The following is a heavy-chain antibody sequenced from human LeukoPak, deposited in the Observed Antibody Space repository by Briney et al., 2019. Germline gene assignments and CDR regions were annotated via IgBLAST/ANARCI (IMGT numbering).Heavy chain of an antibody. Sequence: GGSLRLSCAASGFTFSNAWMTWVRQAPGKGLEWVGRIKSKTDGGTMEYAAPVKGRFTISRDDSKNTLYLQMNSLKTEDTAVYYRTTDSPTSKRGYFDYWGQGTLVTVSS. D-gene: IGHD6-6*01. J-gene: IGHJ4*02. CDR2: IKSKTDGGTM. CDR1: GFTFSNAW. CDR3: TTDSPTSKRGYFDY. V-gene: IGHV3-15*01.